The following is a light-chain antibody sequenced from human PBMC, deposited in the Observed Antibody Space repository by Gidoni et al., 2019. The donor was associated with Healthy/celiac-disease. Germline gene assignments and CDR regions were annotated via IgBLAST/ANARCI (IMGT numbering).Light chain of an antibody. Sequence: QSVLTQPPSASGTPGQRVTISCSGSSSNIGSNTVNWYQPLPGTAPKLLIYSNNQRPSGFPDRFSGSKSGTSASLAISGLQSEDEADYYCAAWDDSLNGRWVFGGGTKLTVL. CDR3: AAWDDSLNGRWV. CDR2: SNN. CDR1: SSNIGSNT. J-gene: IGLJ3*02. V-gene: IGLV1-44*01.